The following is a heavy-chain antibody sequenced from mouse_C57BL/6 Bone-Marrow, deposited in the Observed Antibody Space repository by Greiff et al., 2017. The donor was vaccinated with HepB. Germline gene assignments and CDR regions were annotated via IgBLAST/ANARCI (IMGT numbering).Heavy chain of an antibody. CDR2: IWWDDDK. D-gene: IGHD1-1*01. CDR1: GFSLSTFGMG. CDR3: ARIAPNYGSSSFAY. Sequence: QVQLKESGPGILQPSQTLSLTCSFSGFSLSTFGMGVGWIRQPSGKGLEWLAHIWWDDDKYYNPALKSRLTISKDTSKNQVFLKIANVDTADTATYYCARIAPNYGSSSFAYWGQGTLVTVSA. J-gene: IGHJ3*01. V-gene: IGHV8-8*01.